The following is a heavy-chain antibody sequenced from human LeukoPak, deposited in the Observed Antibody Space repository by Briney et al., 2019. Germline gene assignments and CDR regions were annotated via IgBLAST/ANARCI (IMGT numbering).Heavy chain of an antibody. D-gene: IGHD2-21*02. J-gene: IGHJ4*02. CDR2: IYYSGTT. CDR1: GGSISSSGYY. CDR3: ARLLCSGSDCYLDY. Sequence: ASETLSLTCTVSGGSISSSGYYWGWIRQPPGKGLESIGIIYYSGTTYYNPSLKNRITISVDTSKNQFSLRLNSVTAADTAVYHRARLLCSGSDCYLDYWGQGALVTVSS. V-gene: IGHV4-39*01.